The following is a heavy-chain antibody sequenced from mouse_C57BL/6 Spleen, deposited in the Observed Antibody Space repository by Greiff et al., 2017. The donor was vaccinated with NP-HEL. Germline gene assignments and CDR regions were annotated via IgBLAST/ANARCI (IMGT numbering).Heavy chain of an antibody. CDR1: GYTFTDYY. J-gene: IGHJ3*01. D-gene: IGHD1-1*01. Sequence: VQLQQSGPELVKPGASVKISCKASGYTFTDYYMNWVKQSHGKSLEWIGDINPNNGGTSYNQKFKGKATLTVDKSSSTAYMELRSLTSEDSAVYYCARGKDYYGSRRAWFAYWGQGTLVTVSA. CDR2: INPNNGGT. CDR3: ARGKDYYGSRRAWFAY. V-gene: IGHV1-26*01.